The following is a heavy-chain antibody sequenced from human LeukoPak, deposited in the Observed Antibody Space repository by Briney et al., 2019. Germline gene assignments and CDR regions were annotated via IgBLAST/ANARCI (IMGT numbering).Heavy chain of an antibody. D-gene: IGHD4-23*01. J-gene: IGHJ4*02. Sequence: ASVKVSCKASGYTFTGYTMHWVRQAPGQRLEWMGWINAGNGNTKYSQRFQGRVTITRDASASTAYMELSSLRSEDTAVYYCATAPQLRWYLPFDYWGQGTLVTVSS. CDR3: ATAPQLRWYLPFDY. CDR2: INAGNGNT. CDR1: GYTFTGYT. V-gene: IGHV1-3*01.